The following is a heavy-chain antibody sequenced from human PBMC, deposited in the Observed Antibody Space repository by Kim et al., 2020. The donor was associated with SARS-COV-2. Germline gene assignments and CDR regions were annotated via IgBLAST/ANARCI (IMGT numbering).Heavy chain of an antibody. D-gene: IGHD1-26*01. CDR1: GFTFSSYG. J-gene: IGHJ4*02. CDR3: ARGSLGATRGGGDY. CDR2: IWYDGSNK. Sequence: GGSLRLSCAASGFTFSSYGMHWVRQAPGKGLEWVAVIWYDGSNKYYADSVKGRFTISRDNSKNTLYLQMNSLRAEDTAVYYCARGSLGATRGGGDYWGQGTLVTVSS. V-gene: IGHV3-33*01.